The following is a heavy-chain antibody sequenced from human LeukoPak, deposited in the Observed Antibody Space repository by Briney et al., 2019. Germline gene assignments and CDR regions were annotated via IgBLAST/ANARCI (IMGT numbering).Heavy chain of an antibody. CDR2: IYTSGST. J-gene: IGHJ6*03. Sequence: SETLSLPCTVSGGSISSYYWSWIRQPAGKGLEWIGRIYTSGSTNYNPSLKSRVTMSVDTSKNQFSLKLSSVTAADTAVYYCAIKNRATDYYYYYMDVWGKGTTVTVSS. CDR1: GGSISSYY. V-gene: IGHV4-4*07. CDR3: AIKNRATDYYYYYMDV.